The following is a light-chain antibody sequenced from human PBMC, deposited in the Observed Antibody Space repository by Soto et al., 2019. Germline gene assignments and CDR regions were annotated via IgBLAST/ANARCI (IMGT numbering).Light chain of an antibody. CDR2: DAS. V-gene: IGKV3-11*01. J-gene: IGKJ1*01. CDR1: QSVSSY. Sequence: EIVMTQSPATLSVSKGERATLSFRASQSVSSYLAWYQQKPGQAPRLLIYDASNRATGIPARFSGSGSGTDFTLTISSLEPEDFAVYYCQQRSNWRTYGQGTKVDIK. CDR3: QQRSNWRT.